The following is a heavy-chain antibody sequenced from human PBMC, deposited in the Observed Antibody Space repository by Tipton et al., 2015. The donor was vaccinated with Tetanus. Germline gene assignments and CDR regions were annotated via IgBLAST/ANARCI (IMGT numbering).Heavy chain of an antibody. D-gene: IGHD3-10*01. V-gene: IGHV4-34*01. CDR1: GGSFSGYY. CDR3: ARADYCYGSGSLDY. J-gene: IGHJ4*02. Sequence: TLSLTCAVYGGSFSGYYWSWIRQPPGKGLEWIGEINHSGSTNYNPSLKSRVTISVDTSKNQFSLKLSSVTAADTAVYYCARADYCYGSGSLDYWGQGTLVTVSS. CDR2: INHSGST.